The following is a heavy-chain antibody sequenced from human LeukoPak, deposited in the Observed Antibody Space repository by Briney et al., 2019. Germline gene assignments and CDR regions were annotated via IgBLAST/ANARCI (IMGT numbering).Heavy chain of an antibody. CDR2: IYTSGST. Sequence: SQTLSLTCTVSGGSISSGSYYWSWIRQPAGKGLEWIGRIYTSGSTNYNPSLKSRVTISVDTSKNQFSLKLSSVTAADTAVYYCARELGYCSSTSCYLDPWGQGTLVTVSS. CDR1: GGSISSGSYY. D-gene: IGHD2-2*01. V-gene: IGHV4-61*02. J-gene: IGHJ5*02. CDR3: ARELGYCSSTSCYLDP.